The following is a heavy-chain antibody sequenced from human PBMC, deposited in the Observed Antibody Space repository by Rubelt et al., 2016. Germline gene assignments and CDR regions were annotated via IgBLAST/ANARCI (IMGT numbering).Heavy chain of an antibody. D-gene: IGHD4-17*01. CDR3: ARERYGDYAAPYYFDY. Sequence: QLQLQESGPGLVKPSETLSLTCTVSGGSISRSSYYWGWIRQPPGKGLEWIGSIYYSGSSYYNPSLKSRVTISVDTSKNQFPLKRSAVSAADTAGYYCARERYGDYAAPYYFDYWGQGILVTVSS. J-gene: IGHJ4*02. CDR1: GGSISRSSYY. CDR2: IYYSGSS. V-gene: IGHV4-39*07.